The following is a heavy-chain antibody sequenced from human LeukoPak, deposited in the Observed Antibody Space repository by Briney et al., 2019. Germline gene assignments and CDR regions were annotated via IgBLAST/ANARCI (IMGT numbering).Heavy chain of an antibody. CDR2: IYPGDSDT. Sequence: MRGESLQISCKGSGYGFTSYWIGWVRQLPGKGLEWMGIIYPGDSDTRYSPSFQGQVTISADKSISTAYLQWSSLKASDTAMYYCARRDAAYSSSWYSNFDYWGQGTLVTVSS. D-gene: IGHD6-13*01. CDR1: GYGFTSYW. CDR3: ARRDAAYSSSWYSNFDY. J-gene: IGHJ4*02. V-gene: IGHV5-51*01.